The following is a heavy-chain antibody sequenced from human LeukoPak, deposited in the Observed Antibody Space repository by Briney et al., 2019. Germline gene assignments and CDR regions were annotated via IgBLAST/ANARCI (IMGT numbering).Heavy chain of an antibody. CDR2: IHNSGRT. CDR3: ARGGAAAGTIWFDP. D-gene: IGHD6-13*01. J-gene: IGHJ5*02. V-gene: IGHV4-59*12. Sequence: PSETLSLTCTLSGGSISTYYWSWIRQPPGKGLEWLAYIHNSGRTNYNPSLKSRVTISVDTSKNQFSLKLSSVTAADTAVYYCARGGAAAGTIWFDPWGQGTLVTVSS. CDR1: GGSISTYY.